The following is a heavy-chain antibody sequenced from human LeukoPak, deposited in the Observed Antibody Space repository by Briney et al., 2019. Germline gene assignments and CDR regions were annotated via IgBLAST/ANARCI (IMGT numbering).Heavy chain of an antibody. Sequence: PGGSLRLSCAASGFTVSSNYMSWVRQAPGKGLEWVSVIYSGGSTYYADSMKGRFTISRGNSKNTLYLQMNSLRAEDTAVYYCARVTPGIAAAGTIADYWGQGTLVTVSS. V-gene: IGHV3-53*01. J-gene: IGHJ4*02. D-gene: IGHD6-13*01. CDR2: IYSGGST. CDR3: ARVTPGIAAAGTIADY. CDR1: GFTVSSNY.